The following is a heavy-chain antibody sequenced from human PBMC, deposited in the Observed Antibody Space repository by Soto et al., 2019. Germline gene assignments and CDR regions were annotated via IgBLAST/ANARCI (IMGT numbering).Heavy chain of an antibody. CDR1: GDSVSSNSAA. CDR3: ARDGNDLWSGYYTSDAFDI. J-gene: IGHJ3*02. CDR2: TYYRSKWYN. V-gene: IGHV6-1*01. D-gene: IGHD3-3*01. Sequence: PSQTLSLTCAISGDSVSSNSAAWNWIRQSPSRGLEWLGRTYYRSKWYNDYAVSVKSRITINPDTSKNQFSLQLNSVTPEDTAVYYCARDGNDLWSGYYTSDAFDIWGQGTMVTVSS.